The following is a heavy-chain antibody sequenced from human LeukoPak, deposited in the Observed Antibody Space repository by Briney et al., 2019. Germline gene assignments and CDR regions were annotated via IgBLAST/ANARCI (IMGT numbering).Heavy chain of an antibody. Sequence: SQTLSLTCAISGDSVSTNIAAWNWIRQSPSRGLEWLGRTYYRSKWYNDYAVSVKSRISINADTSKNQVSLQLNSVTPEDTAVYYCARSEDVAGTFWFDPWGQGTLVTVSS. D-gene: IGHD6-19*01. CDR3: ARSEDVAGTFWFDP. J-gene: IGHJ5*02. CDR2: TYYRSKWYN. CDR1: GDSVSTNIAA. V-gene: IGHV6-1*01.